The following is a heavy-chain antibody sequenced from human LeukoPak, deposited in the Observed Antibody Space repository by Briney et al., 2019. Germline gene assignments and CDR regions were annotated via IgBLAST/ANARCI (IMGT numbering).Heavy chain of an antibody. CDR1: GYTFTGYY. J-gene: IGHJ4*02. Sequence: ASVKVSCKASGYTFTGYYMHWVRQAPGKGLEGMGGFDPEDGETIYVQKFQGRVTMTEDTSTDTAYMELSSLRSEDTAVSYCATGSGSYSPYFAYWGQGTLVTVSS. D-gene: IGHD3-10*01. V-gene: IGHV1-24*01. CDR2: FDPEDGET. CDR3: ATGSGSYSPYFAY.